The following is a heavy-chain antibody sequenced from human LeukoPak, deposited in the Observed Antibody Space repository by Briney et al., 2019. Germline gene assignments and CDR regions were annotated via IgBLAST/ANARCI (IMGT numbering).Heavy chain of an antibody. CDR1: GFTFSSFS. J-gene: IGHJ4*02. V-gene: IGHV3-30-3*01. CDR2: ISYDGSNT. Sequence: PGGSLRLSRAASGFTFSSFSMHWVRQAPGKELEWVALISYDGSNTYYADSVKGRFTISRDNSKNTLYLQMNSLRAEDTAVYYCARTGGSYYGYFDYWGQGTLVTVSS. CDR3: ARTGGSYYGYFDY. D-gene: IGHD3-10*01.